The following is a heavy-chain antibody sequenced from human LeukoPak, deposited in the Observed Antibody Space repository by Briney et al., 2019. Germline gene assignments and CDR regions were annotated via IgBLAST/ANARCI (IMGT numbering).Heavy chain of an antibody. D-gene: IGHD4-23*01. CDR3: ARELYGGNDY. V-gene: IGHV3-30-3*01. J-gene: IGHJ4*02. CDR1: GFTFSSYA. Sequence: GSLRLSCAASGFTFSSYAMHWVRQAPGKGLEWVAVISYDGSNKYYADSVKGRFTISRDNSKNTLYLQMNSLRAEDTAVYYCARELYGGNDYWGQGTLVTVSS. CDR2: ISYDGSNK.